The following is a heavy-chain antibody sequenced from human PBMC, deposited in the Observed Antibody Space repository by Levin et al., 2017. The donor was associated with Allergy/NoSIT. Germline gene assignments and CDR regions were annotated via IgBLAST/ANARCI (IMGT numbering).Heavy chain of an antibody. J-gene: IGHJ6*02. CDR2: IFYNGIA. Sequence: PSETLSLTCTVSGDSISTANYYWNWIRQRPGEGLEWIGKIFYNGIAYYSPSLKSRVSMSVESSRRGFSLRLTSVTAADTATYYCARVACTSNFCYRHYYFGLDLWGPGTTVTVSS. D-gene: IGHD2-2*01. CDR3: ARVACTSNFCYRHYYFGLDL. V-gene: IGHV4-31*03. CDR1: GDSISTANYY.